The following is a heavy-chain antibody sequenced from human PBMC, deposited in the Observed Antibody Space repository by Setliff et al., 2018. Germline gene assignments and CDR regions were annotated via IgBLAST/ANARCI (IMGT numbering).Heavy chain of an antibody. CDR2: MNPNNGNT. Sequence: ASVKVSCKASGYTFINYEINWVRQATGQGLEWMGGMNPNNGNTGYAQKFQGRVTMTRNTSISTAYMELSSLRSEDTAVYYCARPLSLCGGECNSHWFDPWGQGTLVTVSS. D-gene: IGHD2-21*01. CDR1: GYTFINYE. V-gene: IGHV1-8*02. CDR3: ARPLSLCGGECNSHWFDP. J-gene: IGHJ5*02.